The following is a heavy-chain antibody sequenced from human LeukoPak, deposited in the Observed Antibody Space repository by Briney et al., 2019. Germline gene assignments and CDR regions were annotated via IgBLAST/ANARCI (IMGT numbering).Heavy chain of an antibody. D-gene: IGHD1-26*01. Sequence: GGSLRLSCAASGFTSSSYAMSWVRQAPGKGLEWVSAISGSGGSTYYADSVKGRFTISRDNSKNTLYLQMNSLRAEDTAVYYCAKDLWGSYTAGFDYWGQGTLVTVSS. J-gene: IGHJ4*02. CDR2: ISGSGGST. CDR1: GFTSSSYA. CDR3: AKDLWGSYTAGFDY. V-gene: IGHV3-23*01.